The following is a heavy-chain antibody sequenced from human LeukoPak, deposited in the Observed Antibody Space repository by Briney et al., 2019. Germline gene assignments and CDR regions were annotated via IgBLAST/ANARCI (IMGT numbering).Heavy chain of an antibody. V-gene: IGHV4-4*02. CDR1: SGSINSNNY. J-gene: IGHJ4*02. Sequence: PSGTLSLTCAVSSGSINSNNYFSWVRQPPGKGLEWIGEIDYSGSTNYNPSLTSGVTISIDKSKNQFSLSLISVTAADTAVYYCASKTIAVAGRYWGQGTLVTVSS. D-gene: IGHD6-13*01. CDR2: IDYSGST. CDR3: ASKTIAVAGRY.